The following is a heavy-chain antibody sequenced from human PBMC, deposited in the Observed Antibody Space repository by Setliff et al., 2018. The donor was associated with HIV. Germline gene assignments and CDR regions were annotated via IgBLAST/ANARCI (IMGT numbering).Heavy chain of an antibody. D-gene: IGHD3-10*01. V-gene: IGHV4-4*09. CDR2: IFTSGSS. Sequence: SETLSLTCTVSGGSISSYCWNWIRQPPGRGLEWIGYIFTSGSSNYNPSLKSRVTISVDTSKNQFSLKLSSVTAADTAVYYCARDGRFGESRDWGQGTLVTVSS. CDR3: ARDGRFGESRD. CDR1: GGSISSYC. J-gene: IGHJ4*02.